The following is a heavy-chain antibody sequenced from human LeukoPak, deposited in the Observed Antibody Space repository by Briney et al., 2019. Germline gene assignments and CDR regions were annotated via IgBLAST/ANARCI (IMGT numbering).Heavy chain of an antibody. CDR3: ARDYYGSGYSFDY. V-gene: IGHV3-7*01. J-gene: IGHJ4*02. D-gene: IGHD3-10*01. Sequence: GGSLRLSCAASGFSFTSHAMGWVRQAPGKGLEWVANIKQDGSEKYYVDSVKGRFTISRDNAKNSLYLQMNSLRAEDTAVYYCARDYYGSGYSFDYWGQGTLVTVSS. CDR2: IKQDGSEK. CDR1: GFSFTSHA.